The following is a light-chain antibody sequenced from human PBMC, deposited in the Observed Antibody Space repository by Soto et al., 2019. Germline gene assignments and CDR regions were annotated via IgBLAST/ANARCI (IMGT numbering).Light chain of an antibody. V-gene: IGKV1-33*01. J-gene: IGKJ4*01. Sequence: DIQMPESPSSLSASIGEIFTITCHASQDISTFLNWYQHRPGTAPKLLIYDASTLKTGVPSRFSGSGSGTDFTLTINSLQPDDIAIYYCQQYDDLSLTFGGGTKWIS. CDR1: QDISTF. CDR3: QQYDDLSLT. CDR2: DAS.